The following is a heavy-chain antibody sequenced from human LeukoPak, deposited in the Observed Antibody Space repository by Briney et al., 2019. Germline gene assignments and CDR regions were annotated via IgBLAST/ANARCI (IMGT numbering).Heavy chain of an antibody. J-gene: IGHJ6*03. D-gene: IGHD6-6*01. CDR2: IYSGGST. V-gene: IGHV3-53*01. CDR1: GFTVSSNY. CDR3: ARTISSSGIYYYYYMDV. Sequence: PGGSLRLSCAASGFTVSSNYMSWVRQAPGKGLESVSVIYSGGSTYYADSVKGRFTISRDNSKNTLYLQMNSLRAEDTAVYYCARTISSSGIYYYYYMDVWGKGTTVTVSS.